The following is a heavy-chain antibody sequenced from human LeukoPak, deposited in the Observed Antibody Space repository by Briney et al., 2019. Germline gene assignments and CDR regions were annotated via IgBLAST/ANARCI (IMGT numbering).Heavy chain of an antibody. J-gene: IGHJ4*02. V-gene: IGHV1-69*01. CDR3: ARDRRNGDYVFDY. CDR1: GGTFSSYA. D-gene: IGHD4-17*01. Sequence: SVKVSCKASGGTFSSYAISWVRQAPGQVLEWMGGIIPIFGTANYAQKFQGRVTITADESTSTAYMELSSLRSEDTAVYYCARDRRNGDYVFDYWGQGTLVTVSS. CDR2: IIPIFGTA.